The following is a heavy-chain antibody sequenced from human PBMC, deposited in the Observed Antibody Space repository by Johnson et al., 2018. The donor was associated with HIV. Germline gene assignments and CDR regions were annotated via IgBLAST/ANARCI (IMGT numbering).Heavy chain of an antibody. CDR3: TRGGGAYCGSDCLRTFDV. CDR2: ISWNSGSI. D-gene: IGHD2-21*02. CDR1: GFTFSSYA. Sequence: VQLVESGGGLVQPGRSLRLSCAASGFTFSSYAMTWVRQVPGKGLEWVSGISWNSGSIGYADSVKGRFTISRDSSKDTLYLQMNSLGAEDTAVYYCTRGGGAYCGSDCLRTFDVWGQGTVLTVS. V-gene: IGHV3-9*01. J-gene: IGHJ3*01.